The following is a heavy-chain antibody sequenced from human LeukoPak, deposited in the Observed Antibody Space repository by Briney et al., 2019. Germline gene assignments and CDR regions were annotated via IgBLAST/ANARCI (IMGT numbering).Heavy chain of an antibody. J-gene: IGHJ6*02. Sequence: PSETLSLTCTVSGGSISSGDYYWSWIRQPPGKGLEWIGYIYYSGSTYYNPSLKSRVTISVDTSKNQFSLKLSSVTAADTAVYYCARGLLEWSTDTSIGLTYYYYYGMDVWGQGTTVTVSS. V-gene: IGHV4-30-4*02. CDR2: IYYSGST. CDR1: GGSISSGDYY. CDR3: ARGLLEWSTDTSIGLTYYYYYGMDV. D-gene: IGHD3-3*01.